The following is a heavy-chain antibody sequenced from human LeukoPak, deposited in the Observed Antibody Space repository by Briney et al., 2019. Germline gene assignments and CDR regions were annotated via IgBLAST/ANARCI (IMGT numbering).Heavy chain of an antibody. V-gene: IGHV3-11*04. CDR1: GFTFSDYY. J-gene: IGHJ6*03. CDR2: ISSSGSTI. CDR3: ARVRRIQLWLPIYYYMDV. D-gene: IGHD5-18*01. Sequence: GGSLRLSCAASGFTFSDYYMSWIRQAPGKGLEWVSYISSSGSTIYYADSVKGRFTISRDNAKNSLYLQMNSLRAVDTAVYYCARVRRIQLWLPIYYYMDVWGKGTTVTVSS.